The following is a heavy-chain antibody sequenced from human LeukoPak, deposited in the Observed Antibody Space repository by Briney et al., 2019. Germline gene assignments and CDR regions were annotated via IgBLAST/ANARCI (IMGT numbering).Heavy chain of an antibody. V-gene: IGHV3-15*01. CDR3: AKDKSIAAADYYFDY. D-gene: IGHD6-13*01. CDR2: IKSKSDGGTT. Sequence: GGSLRLSCAASGFTFTYAYMSWVRQAPGKGLEWLGRIKSKSDGGTTDYGAPVKGRFTISRDDSKTTLYLQMNSLKTEDTAVYYCAKDKSIAAADYYFDYWGQGTLVTVSS. CDR1: GFTFTYAY. J-gene: IGHJ4*02.